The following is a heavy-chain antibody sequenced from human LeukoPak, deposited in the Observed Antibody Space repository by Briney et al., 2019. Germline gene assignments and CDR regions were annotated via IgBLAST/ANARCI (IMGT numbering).Heavy chain of an antibody. CDR3: ARDLAFDI. CDR1: GFSFSSYG. V-gene: IGHV3-30*03. J-gene: IGHJ3*02. CDR2: VSFDGNNK. Sequence: PGGSLRLSCAASGFSFSSYGMHWVRQAPGKGLEWVAVVSFDGNNKYYADSVKGRFTISRDNSKNTLDVQMNSLRPEDTAVYYCARDLAFDIWGQGTMVTVSS.